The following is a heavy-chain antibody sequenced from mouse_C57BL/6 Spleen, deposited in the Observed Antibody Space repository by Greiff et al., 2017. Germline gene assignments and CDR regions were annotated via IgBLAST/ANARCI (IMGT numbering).Heavy chain of an antibody. CDR1: GFTFTDYY. J-gene: IGHJ2*01. CDR3: ARYMGGGFDY. V-gene: IGHV7-3*01. CDR2: IRNKANGYTT. Sequence: EVQLVESGGGLVQPGGSLSLSCAASGFTFTDYYMSWVRQPPGKALEWLGFIRNKANGYTTEYSASVKGRFTISRDNSQSILYLQMKALRAEDSATYYCARYMGGGFDYWGQGTTLTVSS.